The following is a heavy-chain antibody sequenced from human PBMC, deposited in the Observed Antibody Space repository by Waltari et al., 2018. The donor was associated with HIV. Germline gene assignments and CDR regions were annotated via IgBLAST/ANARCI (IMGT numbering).Heavy chain of an antibody. CDR1: GDSINNYY. D-gene: IGHD2-8*01. Sequence: QVQLQESGPGLVTPSETLSLTCTVSGDSINNYYWIWIRQPPGKGLDWFGYMSYTGKTNYNPSLKSRVTISVDTSKNQVSLKLSPVTATDTAVYFCARAGRNGHKTGWFDPWGQGTLVTVSS. V-gene: IGHV4-59*01. CDR3: ARAGRNGHKTGWFDP. CDR2: MSYTGKT. J-gene: IGHJ5*02.